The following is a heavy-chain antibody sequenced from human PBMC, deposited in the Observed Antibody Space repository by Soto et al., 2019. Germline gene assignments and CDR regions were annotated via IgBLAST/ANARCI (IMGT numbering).Heavy chain of an antibody. D-gene: IGHD6-13*01. V-gene: IGHV4-39*01. CDR2: IYYSGST. CDR3: ARQASSWSNWFDP. J-gene: IGHJ5*02. CDR1: GGSIISSSYY. Sequence: SETLSLTCTVSGGSIISSSYYWGWIRQPPGKGLEWIGSIYYSGSTYYNPSLKSRVTISVDTSKNQFSLKLSSVTAADTAVYYCARQASSWSNWFDPWGKGTLVTVS.